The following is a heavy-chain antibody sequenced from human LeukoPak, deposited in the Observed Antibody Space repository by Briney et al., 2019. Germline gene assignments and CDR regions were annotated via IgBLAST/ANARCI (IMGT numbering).Heavy chain of an antibody. CDR3: VRALGIGLQNAFDI. J-gene: IGHJ3*02. D-gene: IGHD7-27*01. CDR2: ISAYNGNT. Sequence: ASVKVSCKASGYTFTSYGISWVRQAPGQGLEWMGWISAYNGNTNYAQKLQGRVTMTTDTSTSTAYMELRSLRSDDTAVYYCVRALGIGLQNAFDIWGQGTMVTVSS. CDR1: GYTFTSYG. V-gene: IGHV1-18*01.